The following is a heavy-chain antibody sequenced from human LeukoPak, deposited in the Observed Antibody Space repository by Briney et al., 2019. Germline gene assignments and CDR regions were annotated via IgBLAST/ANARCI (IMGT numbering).Heavy chain of an antibody. CDR1: GGTFSSYA. Sequence: SVKVSSKASGGTFSSYAISWVRQAPGQGHGWMGGIIPIFGTANYAQKFQGRVTITADESTSTAYMELSSLRSEDTAVYYCARESLLWFGESGEYYFDYWGQGTLVTVSS. CDR3: ARESLLWFGESGEYYFDY. V-gene: IGHV1-69*01. D-gene: IGHD3-10*01. CDR2: IIPIFGTA. J-gene: IGHJ4*02.